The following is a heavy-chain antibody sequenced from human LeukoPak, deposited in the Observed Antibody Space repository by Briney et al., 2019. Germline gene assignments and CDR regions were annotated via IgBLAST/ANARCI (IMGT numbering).Heavy chain of an antibody. CDR3: VGGSHMDV. CDR1: GFIFGSYW. Sequence: GGSLRLSCAASGFIFGSYWMTWVRQAPGKGLEWVANIKQDGSEKYYVDSVKGRFTISRDNAKKSLYLQMNSLRVEDTAVYYCVGGSHMDVWGKGTTVTVFS. CDR2: IKQDGSEK. J-gene: IGHJ6*03. V-gene: IGHV3-7*01. D-gene: IGHD3-16*01.